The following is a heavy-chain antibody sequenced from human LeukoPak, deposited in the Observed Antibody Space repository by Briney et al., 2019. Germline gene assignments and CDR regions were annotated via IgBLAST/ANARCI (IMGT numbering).Heavy chain of an antibody. CDR2: ISGSGGST. Sequence: GGSLRLSCAASGFTFSSYAMRWVRQAPGKGLEWVSAISGSGGSTYYVDSVKGRFTISRDNSKNTLYLQMNSLRAEDTAVYYCATPLATYYYDSSGYCYWGQGTLVTVSS. V-gene: IGHV3-23*01. CDR1: GFTFSSYA. J-gene: IGHJ4*02. D-gene: IGHD3-22*01. CDR3: ATPLATYYYDSSGYCY.